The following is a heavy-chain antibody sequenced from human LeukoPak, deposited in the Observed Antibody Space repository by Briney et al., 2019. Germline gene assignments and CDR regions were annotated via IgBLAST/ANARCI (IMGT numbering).Heavy chain of an antibody. CDR1: GFTVSSNY. CDR3: AIEGSGSLIVGY. V-gene: IGHV3-53*01. CDR2: IYSGGST. Sequence: GGSLRLSCAASGFTVSSNYMSWVRQAPGKGLEWVSVIYSGGSTYYADSVKGRFTISRDNSKNTLYLQMNSLRAEDTAVYYCAIEGSGSLIVGYWGQGTLVTVSS. D-gene: IGHD3-22*01. J-gene: IGHJ4*02.